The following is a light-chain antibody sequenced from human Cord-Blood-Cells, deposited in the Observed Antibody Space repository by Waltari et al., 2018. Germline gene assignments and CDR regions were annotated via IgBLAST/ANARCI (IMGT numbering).Light chain of an antibody. J-gene: IGLJ2*01. CDR2: DVS. CDR1: SSDAGGYYY. CDR3: SSYTSSSTYVV. Sequence: QSALTQPASASGSPGQSITISCTGTSSDAGGYYYVSWYQQHPGNAPKLMIYDVSKRPSGVSNRFSGSKSGNTASLTISGLQAEDEADYYCSSYTSSSTYVVFGGGTKLTVL. V-gene: IGLV2-14*01.